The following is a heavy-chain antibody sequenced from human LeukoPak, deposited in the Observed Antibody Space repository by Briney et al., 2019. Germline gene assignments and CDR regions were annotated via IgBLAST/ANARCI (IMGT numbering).Heavy chain of an antibody. CDR2: IKQDGSDK. J-gene: IGHJ4*02. CDR3: TRDRGPDGDADS. V-gene: IGHV3-7*01. CDR1: GFTFSTYW. D-gene: IGHD5-24*01. Sequence: GGSLRLSCAASGFTFSTYWMSWVRQAPGKGLKWVANIKQDGSDKSYVDSVEGRFTISRDNAKNSLYLQMNSLRAEDTGAYYCTRDRGPDGDADSWGQGTLVTVSS.